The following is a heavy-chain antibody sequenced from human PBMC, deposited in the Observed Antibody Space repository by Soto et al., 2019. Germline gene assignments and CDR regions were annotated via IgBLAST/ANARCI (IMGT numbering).Heavy chain of an antibody. Sequence: SETLLLTCTVSGVSVNSGDYYWSWIRQPPGKGLEWIGYFYYSGITNYNPSLKSRVTISADTSKNQFSLKLSSVTAADTAVYYCARGAGTHRYGMDVWGQGTTVSVSS. CDR3: ARGAGTHRYGMDV. D-gene: IGHD1-7*01. V-gene: IGHV4-61*08. J-gene: IGHJ6*02. CDR2: FYYSGIT. CDR1: GVSVNSGDYY.